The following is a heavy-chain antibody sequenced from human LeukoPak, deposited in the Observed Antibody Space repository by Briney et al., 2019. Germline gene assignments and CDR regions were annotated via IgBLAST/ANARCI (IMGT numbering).Heavy chain of an antibody. CDR3: AKDPIGGVIVYYYYSMDV. J-gene: IGHJ6*02. D-gene: IGHD3-16*02. CDR2: ISGSGGST. CDR1: GFTFSSYA. V-gene: IGHV3-23*01. Sequence: GGSLRLSCAASGFTFSSYAMSWVRQAPGKGLEWVSAISGSGGSTYYADSVKGRFTISRDNSKNTLYLQMNSLRAEDTAVYYCAKDPIGGVIVYYYYSMDVWGQGTTVTVSS.